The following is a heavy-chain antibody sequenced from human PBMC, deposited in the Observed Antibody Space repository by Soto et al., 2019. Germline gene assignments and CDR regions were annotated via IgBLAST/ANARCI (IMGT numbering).Heavy chain of an antibody. V-gene: IGHV4-61*01. CDR1: GGSVSSGSYY. D-gene: IGHD6-6*01. J-gene: IGHJ5*02. CDR3: ARDCQIEYSISDPWFDP. CDR2: IYYSGST. Sequence: SETLSLTCTVSGGSVSSGSYYWSWIRQPPGKGLEWIGYIYYSGSTNYNPSLKSRVTILVDTSKNQFSLKLSSVTAADTAVYYCARDCQIEYSISDPWFDPWGQGTLVTVSS.